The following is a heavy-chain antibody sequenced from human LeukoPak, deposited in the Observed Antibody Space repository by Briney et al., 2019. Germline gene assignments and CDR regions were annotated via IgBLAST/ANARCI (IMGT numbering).Heavy chain of an antibody. V-gene: IGHV1-2*02. CDR2: INPNSGVT. CDR3: ARVFLTGTSIDAFDV. Sequence: GASVKVSCKASGFAFIGYYIHWVRQAPGQGLEWMGWINPNSGVTKYAQKFQGRVTMTRDTSINTAYVELSRLRSDDTAVYYCARVFLTGTSIDAFDVWGQGTMITVSS. CDR1: GFAFIGYY. J-gene: IGHJ3*01. D-gene: IGHD1-20*01.